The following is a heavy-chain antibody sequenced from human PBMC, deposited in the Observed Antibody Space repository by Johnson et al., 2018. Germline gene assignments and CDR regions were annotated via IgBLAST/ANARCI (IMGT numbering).Heavy chain of an antibody. CDR1: GFTFDDYA. Sequence: VQLVESGGGLVQPGRSLRLSCAASGFTFDDYAMHWVRQAPGKGLEWVSGISWNSGIIGYADSVKGRFTISRDNSKNTLYLQMNSLRDEDTAVYYCAKRDFFGSGAPSCYMDGWGKGTTVTVSS. CDR2: ISWNSGII. CDR3: AKRDFFGSGAPSCYMDG. V-gene: IGHV3-9*01. J-gene: IGHJ6*03. D-gene: IGHD3-10*01.